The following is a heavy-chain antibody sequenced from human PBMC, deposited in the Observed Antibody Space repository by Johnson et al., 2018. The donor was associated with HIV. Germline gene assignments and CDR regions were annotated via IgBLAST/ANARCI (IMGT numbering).Heavy chain of an antibody. CDR1: GFAFRNYG. CDR2: IRYDESDK. J-gene: IGHJ3*02. D-gene: IGHD3-3*01. V-gene: IGHV3-30*02. CDR3: TKDGQPYYNFWSASPDVFDI. Sequence: QVQLVESGGGVVQPGGSLRLSCAASGFAFRNYGLHWVRQSPGRGLEWVAFIRYDESDKYYADSVKGRFTMSRDNSKNTVYLQMNSLRVEDTAVYYCTKDGQPYYNFWSASPDVFDIWGQGTMVTVSS.